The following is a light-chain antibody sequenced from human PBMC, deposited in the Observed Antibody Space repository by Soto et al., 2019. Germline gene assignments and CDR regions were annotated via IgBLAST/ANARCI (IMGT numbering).Light chain of an antibody. V-gene: IGKV3-20*01. CDR1: QSVSSY. CDR3: QQYGSSPWT. J-gene: IGKJ1*01. CDR2: DAS. Sequence: EIVLTQSRATLSFSPGERATLSCMASQSVSSYLAWYQQIPGQAPRLLIYDASNRATGIPARFSGSGSGTDFTLTISRLEPEDFAVYYCQQYGSSPWTFGQGTKVDI.